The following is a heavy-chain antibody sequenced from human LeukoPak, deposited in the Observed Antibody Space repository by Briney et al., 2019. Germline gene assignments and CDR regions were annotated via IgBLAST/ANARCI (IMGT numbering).Heavy chain of an antibody. CDR1: GGSISSGGYS. V-gene: IGHV4-30-2*01. CDR2: IYHSGST. Sequence: SQTLSLTCAVSGGSISSGGYSWSWIRQPPGKGLEWIGYIYHSGSTYYNPSLKSRVTISVDRSKNQFSLKLSSVTAADTAVYYCARDRYGYNPHFDYWGQGTLVTVSS. D-gene: IGHD5-24*01. CDR3: ARDRYGYNPHFDY. J-gene: IGHJ4*02.